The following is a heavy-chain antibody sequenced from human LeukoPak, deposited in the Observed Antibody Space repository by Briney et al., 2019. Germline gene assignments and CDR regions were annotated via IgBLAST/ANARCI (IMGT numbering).Heavy chain of an antibody. CDR3: VREDASSGFYYWFDF. Sequence: SQTLSLTCAISGDSVSSNTAAWNWIRQSPSRGLEWLGRTYYRSKWYFDNADAVKSRITISPDTSKNLFSLHLSSVTPEDTAVYYCVREDASSGFYYWFDFWGQGTLVTVSS. D-gene: IGHD3-22*01. J-gene: IGHJ4*02. CDR1: GDSVSSNTAA. V-gene: IGHV6-1*01. CDR2: TYYRSKWYF.